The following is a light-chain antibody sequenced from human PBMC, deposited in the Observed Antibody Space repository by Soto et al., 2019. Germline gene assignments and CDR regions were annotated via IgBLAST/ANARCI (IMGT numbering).Light chain of an antibody. Sequence: DIQMTQSPSSLSASVGDRVTITCQASQGIRNYLNWYQQKPGKAPKLLIYDASNLQTGVPSRFGGSGSGTDFTLTISSPQPEDIATYYCQQYETLPYTFGQGTKLEIK. CDR1: QGIRNY. V-gene: IGKV1-33*01. CDR2: DAS. CDR3: QQYETLPYT. J-gene: IGKJ2*01.